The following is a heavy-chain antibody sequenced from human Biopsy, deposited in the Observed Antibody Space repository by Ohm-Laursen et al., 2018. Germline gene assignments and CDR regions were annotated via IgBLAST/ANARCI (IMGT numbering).Heavy chain of an antibody. D-gene: IGHD3-9*01. CDR2: KIPILGTG. Sequence: SVKPSRKAPEGTIRNFVVNWVRQAPGQGLEWLGGKIPILGTGNYAHQFQDRVTVVADTSTSTATMELRSLRSDDPAVYYCATKLTGYFHHWGQGTLVIVSS. J-gene: IGHJ1*01. CDR1: EGTIRNFV. CDR3: ATKLTGYFHH. V-gene: IGHV1-69*06.